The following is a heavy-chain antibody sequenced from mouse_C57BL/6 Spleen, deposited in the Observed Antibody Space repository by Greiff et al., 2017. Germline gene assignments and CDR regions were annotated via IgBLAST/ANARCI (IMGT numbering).Heavy chain of an antibody. V-gene: IGHV1-19*01. CDR3: ARWRGTTVDYYAMDY. CDR1: GYTFTDYY. Sequence: VQLQQSGPVLVKPGASVKMSCKASGYTFTDYYMNWVKQSHGKSLEWIGVINPYNGGTSYNQKFKGKATLSVDKSSSTAYMELNSLTSEDSAVYYCARWRGTTVDYYAMDYWGQGTSVTVSS. D-gene: IGHD1-1*01. J-gene: IGHJ4*01. CDR2: INPYNGGT.